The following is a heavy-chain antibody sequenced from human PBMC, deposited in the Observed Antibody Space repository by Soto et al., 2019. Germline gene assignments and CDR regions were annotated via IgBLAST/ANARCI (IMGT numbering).Heavy chain of an antibody. V-gene: IGHV3-23*01. CDR1: GFTFSTYA. J-gene: IGHJ3*02. CDR2: ISGSGDST. Sequence: PGGSLRLSYAASGFTFSTYAMNWVRQAPGKGLEWVSGISGSGDSTYYADSVKGRFTVSRDNSKNTLYLQMNSLGAEDTAVYFCAQEVDAFDIWGQGTMVTVSS. CDR3: AQEVDAFDI.